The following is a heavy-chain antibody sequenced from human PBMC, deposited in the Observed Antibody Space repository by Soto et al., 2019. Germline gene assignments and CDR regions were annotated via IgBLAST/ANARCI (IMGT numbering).Heavy chain of an antibody. J-gene: IGHJ5*02. V-gene: IGHV3-11*01. Sequence: QVQLVESGGGLVEPGGSLTLSCAASGFIFSDYYMGWIRQAPGKGLAWVSYIGNSGSPIFYADSVKGRFSISRDNAKNSLFLKMNSLRADDSAVYYCARGEYKLQPGGWFDPWGQGTLVTVSS. CDR3: ARGEYKLQPGGWFDP. D-gene: IGHD6-6*01. CDR1: GFIFSDYY. CDR2: IGNSGSPI.